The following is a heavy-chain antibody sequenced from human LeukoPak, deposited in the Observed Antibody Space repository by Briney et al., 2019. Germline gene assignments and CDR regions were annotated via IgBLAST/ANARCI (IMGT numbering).Heavy chain of an antibody. CDR3: AKDIWIHLYDILTGYYKGPFDY. D-gene: IGHD3-9*01. J-gene: IGHJ4*02. V-gene: IGHV3-9*01. CDR1: GFTFDDYA. Sequence: PGGSLRLSCAASGFTFDDYAMHWVRQAPGKGLEWVSGISWNSGSIGYADSVKGRFTISRDNAKNSLHLQMNSLRAEDTALYYCAKDIWIHLYDILTGYYKGPFDYRGQGTLVSVS. CDR2: ISWNSGSI.